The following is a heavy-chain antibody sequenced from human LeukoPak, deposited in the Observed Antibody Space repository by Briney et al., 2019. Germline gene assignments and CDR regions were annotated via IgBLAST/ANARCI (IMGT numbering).Heavy chain of an antibody. CDR1: GGSISSYY. CDR3: ASAESLRTKDYYYYYYMDV. J-gene: IGHJ6*03. V-gene: IGHV4-59*01. Sequence: SETLSLTCTVSGGSISSYYWSWIRQPPGKGLECIGYIYYSGSTNYNPSLNSRVTISVDTSKNQFSLKLSSVTAADTAVYYCASAESLRTKDYYYYYYMDVWGKGTTVTVSS. D-gene: IGHD1-14*01. CDR2: IYYSGST.